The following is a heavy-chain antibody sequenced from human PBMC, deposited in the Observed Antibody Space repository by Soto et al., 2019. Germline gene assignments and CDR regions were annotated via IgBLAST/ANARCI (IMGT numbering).Heavy chain of an antibody. D-gene: IGHD6-6*01. CDR2: IYYIGST. CDR1: GCAISSGGYN. J-gene: IGHJ5*02. V-gene: IGHV4-31*03. Sequence: LSVASIVSGCAISSGGYNWSWIRQHPEKGLEWIGYIYYIGSTYYNTSLKSRVTISVDTSKNQFSLKLSSVTAADTAVYYCGRDSRSRSSCTNWLDPWGQGTPVTVSS. CDR3: GRDSRSRSSCTNWLDP.